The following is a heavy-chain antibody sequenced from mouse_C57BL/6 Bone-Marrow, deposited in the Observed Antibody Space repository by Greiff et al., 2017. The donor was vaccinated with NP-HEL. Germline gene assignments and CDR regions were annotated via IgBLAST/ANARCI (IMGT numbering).Heavy chain of an antibody. D-gene: IGHD1-1*01. V-gene: IGHV1-76*01. J-gene: IGHJ2*01. CDR1: GYTFTDYY. CDR2: IYPGSGNT. CDR3: ALYGFDY. Sequence: VQLQQSGAELVRPGASVKLSCKASGYTFTDYYINWVKQRPGQGLEWIARIYPGSGNTYYNEKFKGKATLTAEKSSSTAYMQLSSLTSEDSAVYFCALYGFDYWGQGTTLTVSS.